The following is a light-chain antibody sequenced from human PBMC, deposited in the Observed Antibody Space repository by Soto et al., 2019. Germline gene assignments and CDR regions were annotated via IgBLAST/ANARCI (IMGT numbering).Light chain of an antibody. V-gene: IGKV1-39*01. CDR3: QKSSSIPYT. CDR1: QTISTY. J-gene: IGKJ2*01. Sequence: DIQMTQSRSSLSASVGDRVTIACRASQTISTYLNWYQQIPGKAPKLPIYGASNLQNGVPSRFSGSGSGTDFTLTLSSLQPEDFATYYCQKSSSIPYTFGQGTKLEIK. CDR2: GAS.